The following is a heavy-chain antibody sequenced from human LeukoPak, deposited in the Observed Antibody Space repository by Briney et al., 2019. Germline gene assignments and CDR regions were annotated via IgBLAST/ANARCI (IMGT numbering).Heavy chain of an antibody. V-gene: IGHV3-72*01. D-gene: IGHD1-26*01. CDR2: IRNKANSYSI. CDR3: VRVMLGSSKFFDL. CDR1: GFTFSHYY. Sequence: GGSLRLSCAGSGFTFSHYYIDWVRQAPGKGLEWVARIRNKANSYSIEYAASVKGRFTISRDDSKNSVYLQMNSLKTEDTADYYCVRVMLGSSKFFDLWGRGTLVTVSS. J-gene: IGHJ2*01.